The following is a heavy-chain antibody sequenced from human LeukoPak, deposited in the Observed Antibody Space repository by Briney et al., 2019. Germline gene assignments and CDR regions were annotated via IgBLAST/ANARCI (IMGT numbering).Heavy chain of an antibody. CDR2: ISYDGSNK. CDR1: GFSFSNYG. CDR3: ARDYCGLENGYFDY. J-gene: IGHJ4*02. V-gene: IGHV3-33*01. Sequence: GGSLRLSCAASGFSFSNYGMHWVRQAPGKGLEWVAVISYDGSNKYYADSVKGRFTISRDNSKNTLYLQMNSLRAEDTTVYYCARDYCGLENGYFDYWGQGTLVTVSS. D-gene: IGHD1-1*01.